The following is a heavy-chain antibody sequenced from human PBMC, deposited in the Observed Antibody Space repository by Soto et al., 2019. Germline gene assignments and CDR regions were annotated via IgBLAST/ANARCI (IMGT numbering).Heavy chain of an antibody. J-gene: IGHJ4*02. CDR3: ARGTGSGSFLIDY. D-gene: IGHD3-10*01. CDR1: GFPFTRYA. Sequence: GGSLRLSCAASGFPFTRYAMHWVRQAPEKGLEWVTIISSDGSTIHYVDSVKGRFTISRDNSKNTLFPQMNSLRADDTAVYYCARGTGSGSFLIDYWGQGTLVTVSS. V-gene: IGHV3-30-3*01. CDR2: ISSDGSTI.